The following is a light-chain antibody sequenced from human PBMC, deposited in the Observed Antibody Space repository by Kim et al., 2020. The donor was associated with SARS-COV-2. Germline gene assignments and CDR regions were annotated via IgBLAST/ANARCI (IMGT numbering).Light chain of an antibody. J-gene: IGLJ2*01. CDR2: STT. CDR1: TGAVPSIYY. Sequence: PGGTVTLTCASSTGAVPSIYYPNWFQQKPGEPPRTLISSTTNKHSGTPARFSGSLLGGKAALTLSGAQPEDEADYYCLLYYGGTVVFGGGTQLTVL. CDR3: LLYYGGTVV. V-gene: IGLV7-43*01.